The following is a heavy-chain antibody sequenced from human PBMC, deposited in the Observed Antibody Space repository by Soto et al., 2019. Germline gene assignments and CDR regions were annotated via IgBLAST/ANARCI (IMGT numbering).Heavy chain of an antibody. Sequence: QLHLVQSGAVVKKPGASVTVSCSASGYPVTAYYMHWVRQAPGRGLEWMGGINPATGAAKYTQTFQGRVTMPRDPSTSTVFMELSGLTSADTAVFYCARGGGVGVAGSAAFDMWGQGTLVTVSS. D-gene: IGHD3-3*01. V-gene: IGHV1-2*02. CDR3: ARGGGVGVAGSAAFDM. CDR1: GYPVTAYY. CDR2: INPATGAA. J-gene: IGHJ3*02.